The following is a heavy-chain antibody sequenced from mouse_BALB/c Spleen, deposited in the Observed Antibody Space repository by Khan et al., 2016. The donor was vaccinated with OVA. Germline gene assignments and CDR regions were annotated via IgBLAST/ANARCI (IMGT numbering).Heavy chain of an antibody. Sequence: VQLKESGGGLVKPGGSLKFSCAASGFTFSNYAMSWVRQTPEKRLEWVASISSGGSTYYSDSVKGRFTISRDNARNILYLQMSSLRSEDTAIYYCARNDRFTYWGQGTLVTVSA. V-gene: IGHV5-6-5*01. CDR1: GFTFSNYA. CDR3: ARNDRFTY. J-gene: IGHJ3*01. D-gene: IGHD2-12*01. CDR2: ISSGGST.